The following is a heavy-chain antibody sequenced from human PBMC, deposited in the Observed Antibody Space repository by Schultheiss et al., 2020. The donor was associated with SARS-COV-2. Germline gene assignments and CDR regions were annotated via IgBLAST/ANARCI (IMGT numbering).Heavy chain of an antibody. V-gene: IGHV3-66*02. Sequence: GGSLRLSCAASGFTVSSNYMSWVRQAPGKGLEWVSVIYSGGSTYYADSVKGRFTISRDNSKNTLYLQMNSLRAEDTAVYYCAKDLGEQWLVLYFDYWGQGTLVTVSS. CDR3: AKDLGEQWLVLYFDY. CDR2: IYSGGST. J-gene: IGHJ4*02. D-gene: IGHD6-19*01. CDR1: GFTVSSNY.